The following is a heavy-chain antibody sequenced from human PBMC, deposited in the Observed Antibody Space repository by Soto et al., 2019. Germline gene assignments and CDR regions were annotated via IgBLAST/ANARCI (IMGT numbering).Heavy chain of an antibody. CDR3: ARGPELRYFDWFPTGFDY. Sequence: ASVKVSCKASGYTFTSYDMHWVRQAPRQGLEWMGIINPSGGSTSYAQKFQGRVTMTRDTSTSTVYMELSSLRSEDTAVYYCARGPELRYFDWFPTGFDYWGQGTLVNVSS. J-gene: IGHJ4*02. CDR1: GYTFTSYD. D-gene: IGHD3-9*01. CDR2: INPSGGST. V-gene: IGHV1-46*01.